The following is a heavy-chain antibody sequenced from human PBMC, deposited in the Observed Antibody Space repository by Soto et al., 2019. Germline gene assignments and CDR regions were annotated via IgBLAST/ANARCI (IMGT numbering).Heavy chain of an antibody. J-gene: IGHJ5*02. Sequence: PSETLSLTCAVYGGSFSGYYWSWIRQPPGKGLEWIGEINHSGSTNYNPSLKSRVTISVDTSKNQFSLKLSSVTAADTAVYYCARARLYYDFWSGCCGWFDPWGQGTLVTV. D-gene: IGHD3-3*01. CDR1: GGSFSGYY. CDR3: ARARLYYDFWSGCCGWFDP. CDR2: INHSGST. V-gene: IGHV4-34*01.